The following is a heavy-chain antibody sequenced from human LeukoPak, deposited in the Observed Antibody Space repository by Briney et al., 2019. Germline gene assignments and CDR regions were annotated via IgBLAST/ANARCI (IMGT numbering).Heavy chain of an antibody. CDR2: VYYTGTT. J-gene: IGHJ6*02. CDR3: ARQSDPYYHYGLDF. V-gene: IGHV4-59*01. Sequence: SETLSLTCALSGGSIKNYYWSWIRQPLGKGLEWIGYVYYTGTTSYNPSLKSRVTISVETSKNQFSLTLNSVTAADTAVYHCARQSDPYYHYGLDFWGQGTTVIVSS. CDR1: GGSIKNYY.